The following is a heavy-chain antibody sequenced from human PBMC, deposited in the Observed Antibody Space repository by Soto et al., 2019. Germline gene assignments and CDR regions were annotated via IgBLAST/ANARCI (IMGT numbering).Heavy chain of an antibody. J-gene: IGHJ4*02. CDR2: IYSGGST. CDR1: GLTARTTY. V-gene: IGHV3-66*01. D-gene: IGHD3-9*01. CDR3: ARAVLRYFDRDDY. Sequence: PGGSLRLSLAASGLTARTTYMNGFRQAPGKGLECVSVIYSGGSTYYADSVKGRFTISRDNSKNTLYLQMNSLRAEDTAVYYCARAVLRYFDRDDYWGQGTLVTVSS.